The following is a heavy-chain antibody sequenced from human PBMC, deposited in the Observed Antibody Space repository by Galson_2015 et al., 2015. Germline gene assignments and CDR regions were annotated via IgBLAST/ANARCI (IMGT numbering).Heavy chain of an antibody. V-gene: IGHV1-18*04. Sequence: SVKVSCKASGYTFTSYGISWVRQAPGQGLEWMGWISAYNGNTNYAQKLQGRVTMTTDTSTSTAYMELRSLRSDDTAVYYCARDHWRITIFGVVTPGTNYYYYGMDVWGQGTTVTVSS. D-gene: IGHD3-3*01. CDR2: ISAYNGNT. CDR1: GYTFTSYG. J-gene: IGHJ6*02. CDR3: ARDHWRITIFGVVTPGTNYYYYGMDV.